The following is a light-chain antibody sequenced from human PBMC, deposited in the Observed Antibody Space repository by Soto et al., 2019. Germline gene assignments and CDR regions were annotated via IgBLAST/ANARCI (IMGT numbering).Light chain of an antibody. V-gene: IGLV2-8*01. Sequence: QSALTQPPSASGSPGQSVAISCTGTASDIGGYTFVSWYQQHPGKAPKLLIYDVNKRPSGVPDRFSGSKSGNTASLTVSGLQADDEADYYCGAHGGANPYVFGTGTKLTVL. CDR1: ASDIGGYTF. CDR3: GAHGGANPYV. J-gene: IGLJ1*01. CDR2: DVN.